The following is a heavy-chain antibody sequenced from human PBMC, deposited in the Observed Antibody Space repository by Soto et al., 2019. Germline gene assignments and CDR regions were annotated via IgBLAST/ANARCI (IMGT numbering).Heavy chain of an antibody. Sequence: GGSLRLSCAASGFTFRSYSMNWVRQAPGKGLEWVSSISSSSSYIYYADSVKGRFTISRDNAKNSLYLQMNSLRAEDTAVYYCARAMNRDGYNYAFDIWGQGTMVTVSS. CDR1: GFTFRSYS. CDR2: ISSSSSYI. D-gene: IGHD5-12*01. J-gene: IGHJ3*02. CDR3: ARAMNRDGYNYAFDI. V-gene: IGHV3-21*01.